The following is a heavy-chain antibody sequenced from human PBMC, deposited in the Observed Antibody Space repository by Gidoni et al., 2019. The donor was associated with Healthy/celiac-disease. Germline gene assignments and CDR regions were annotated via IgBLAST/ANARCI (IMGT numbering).Heavy chain of an antibody. CDR2: IYSGGST. CDR1: GFTVSSNY. J-gene: IGHJ4*02. V-gene: IGHV3-66*02. D-gene: IGHD3-22*01. Sequence: EVQLVESGGGLVQPGGSLRLSCAASGFTVSSNYMSWVRQAPGKGLEWVSVIYSGGSTYYADSVKGRFTISRDNSKNTLYLQMNSLRAEDTAVYYCAREPLYDSSGSEGDYWGQGTLVTVSS. CDR3: AREPLYDSSGSEGDY.